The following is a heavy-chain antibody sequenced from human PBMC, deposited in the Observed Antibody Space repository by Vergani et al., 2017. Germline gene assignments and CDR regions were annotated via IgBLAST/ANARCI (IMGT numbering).Heavy chain of an antibody. D-gene: IGHD2-2*02. CDR2: IIPTFGTA. V-gene: IGHV1-69*01. Sequence: QVQLVQSGAEVKKPGSSLILSCKASGGSFKNYAFSWVRQAPGQGLEWLGGIIPTFGTATYAQRFQGRVTITADESTSTAYMDLTSLRLEDTAVYYCVRSTSAIHFQHWGQGTLVTVSS. CDR3: VRSTSAIHFQH. CDR1: GGSFKNYA. J-gene: IGHJ1*01.